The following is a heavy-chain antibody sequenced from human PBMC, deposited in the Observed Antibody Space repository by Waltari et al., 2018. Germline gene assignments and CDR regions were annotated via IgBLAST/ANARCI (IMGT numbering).Heavy chain of an antibody. CDR2: IRSKAYGGTT. CDR1: GFPFGAYA. V-gene: IGHV3-49*04. Sequence: EVQLVESGGAWVQPGGSLRLSWTASGFPFGAYAMSWARQAPGKGREWVGFIRSKAYGGTTEYAASVKGRFTISRDDSKSIAYLQMNSLKTEDTAVHYCTRDVGATTLYYYYYYMDVWGKGTTVTVSS. CDR3: TRDVGATTLYYYYYYMDV. D-gene: IGHD1-26*01. J-gene: IGHJ6*03.